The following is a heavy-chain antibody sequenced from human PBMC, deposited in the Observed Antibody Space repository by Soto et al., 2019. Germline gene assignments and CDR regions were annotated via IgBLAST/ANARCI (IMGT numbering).Heavy chain of an antibody. J-gene: IGHJ3*02. CDR2: IYWNGNT. CDR1: GSSISTYY. Sequence: SETLSLTCTVSGSSISTYYWSWIRQPPGKGLEWIGYIYWNGNTNYNPSLKSRVSISVDTSKNQLSLRLSSVTAADTAVYFCAREDYDSSGRDGDFDIWGRGTMVT. CDR3: AREDYDSSGRDGDFDI. V-gene: IGHV4-59*01. D-gene: IGHD3-22*01.